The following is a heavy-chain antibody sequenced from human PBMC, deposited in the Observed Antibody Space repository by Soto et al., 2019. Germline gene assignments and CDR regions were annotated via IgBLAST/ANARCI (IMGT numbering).Heavy chain of an antibody. D-gene: IGHD2-15*01. Sequence: PGGSLRLSCAASGFTFSSYAMHWVRQAPGKGLEWVAVISYDGSNKYYADSVKGRFTISRDNSKNTLYLQMNSLRAEDTAVYYCAREREDIVVVVADPYYFDYWGQGTLVTVSS. CDR1: GFTFSSYA. J-gene: IGHJ4*02. V-gene: IGHV3-30-3*01. CDR2: ISYDGSNK. CDR3: AREREDIVVVVADPYYFDY.